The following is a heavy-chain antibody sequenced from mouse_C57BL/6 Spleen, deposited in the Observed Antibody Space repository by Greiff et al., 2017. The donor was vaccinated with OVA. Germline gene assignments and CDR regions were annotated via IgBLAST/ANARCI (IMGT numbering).Heavy chain of an antibody. D-gene: IGHD4-1*01. V-gene: IGHV5-16*01. J-gene: IGHJ2*01. CDR1: GFTFSDYY. CDR3: ARDWAGTGFDY. Sequence: EVKLVESEGGLVQPGSSMKLSCTASGFTFSDYYMAWVRQVPEKGLEWVANINYDGSSTYYLDSLKSRFIISRDNAKNILYLQMSSLKSEDTATYYCARDWAGTGFDYWGQGTTLTVSS. CDR2: INYDGSST.